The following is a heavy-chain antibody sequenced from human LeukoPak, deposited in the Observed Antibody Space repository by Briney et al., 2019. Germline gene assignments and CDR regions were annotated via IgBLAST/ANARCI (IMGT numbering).Heavy chain of an antibody. J-gene: IGHJ6*02. CDR1: AYTLTELS. V-gene: IGHV1-24*01. D-gene: IGHD3-3*01. Sequence: GASVKVSCKLSAYTLTELSMHCVRPAAGDGLEWMGGFDPEDGETIYAQKFQGRVTMNEYTGTDTVYMELSSLRSEDTAVYYCATVTGAIFGVVIPIGYYYYGMDVWGQGTTVTVS. CDR3: ATVTGAIFGVVIPIGYYYYGMDV. CDR2: FDPEDGET.